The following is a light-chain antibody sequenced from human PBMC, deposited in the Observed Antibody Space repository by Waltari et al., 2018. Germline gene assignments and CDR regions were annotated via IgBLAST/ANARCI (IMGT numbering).Light chain of an antibody. CDR1: GLPKPY. J-gene: IGLJ2*01. CDR2: DDN. CDR3: YSKDTDGGSQGK. Sequence: YDLTQPPSVSVSPGQTAAITCSGDGLPKPYTFWYQQKSGQAPVLVMYDDNQRPAGIPGMFAGSSAWTVATLTITGGQGDDEADYYWYSKDTDGGSQGKIGGGTKLTVL. V-gene: IGLV3-10*01.